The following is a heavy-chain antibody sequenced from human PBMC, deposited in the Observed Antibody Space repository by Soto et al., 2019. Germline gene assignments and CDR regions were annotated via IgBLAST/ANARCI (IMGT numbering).Heavy chain of an antibody. Sequence: EVQLLESGGGLLQPGGSLRLACEASGFTFTSYGMSWVRQAPGKGLEWVSSFSGTGGNTYYADSVKGRFTISRDNFKNTRYLQMNSLRPADTVVGYCATGGVMDVWGQGTTVTVSS. D-gene: IGHD3-10*01. CDR3: ATGGVMDV. CDR1: GFTFTSYG. V-gene: IGHV3-23*01. CDR2: FSGTGGNT. J-gene: IGHJ6*02.